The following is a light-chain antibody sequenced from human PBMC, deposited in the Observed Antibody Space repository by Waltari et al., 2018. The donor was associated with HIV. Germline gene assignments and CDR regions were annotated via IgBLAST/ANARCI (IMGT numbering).Light chain of an antibody. CDR3: QSHDTSLSNNVV. CDR1: SSNIGAGFE. V-gene: IGLV1-40*01. J-gene: IGLJ2*01. CDR2: EHN. Sequence: QSVLTQPPSVSGATGQRVTISCIGSSSNIGAGFEVHGYQQLPGPAHRLLIYEHNNRPSGVPDRFSGSKSGTSASLAIAGLQAEDEADYYCQSHDTSLSNNVVFGGGTRLTVL.